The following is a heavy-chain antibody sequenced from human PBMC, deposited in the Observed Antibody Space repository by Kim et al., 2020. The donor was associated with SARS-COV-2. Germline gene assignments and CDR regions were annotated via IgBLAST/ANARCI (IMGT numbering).Heavy chain of an antibody. CDR1: GGSFSGYY. CDR2: INHSGST. J-gene: IGHJ4*02. V-gene: IGHV4-34*01. Sequence: SETLSLTCAVYGGSFSGYYWSWIRKPPGKGLEWIGEINHSGSTNYNPSLKSRVTISVDTSKNQFSLKLSSVTAADTAVYYCARGLWSGRTRRGFSYWGQGTLVTVSS. CDR3: ARGLWSGRTRRGFSY. D-gene: IGHD3-3*01.